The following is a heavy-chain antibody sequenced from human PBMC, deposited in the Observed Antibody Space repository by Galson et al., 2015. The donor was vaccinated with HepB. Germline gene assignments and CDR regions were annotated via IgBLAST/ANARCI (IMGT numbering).Heavy chain of an antibody. CDR1: GLTVTTNY. J-gene: IGHJ4*02. Sequence: SLRLSCAASGLTVTTNYMIWVRQAPGKGLQWVSLVSSGAYTYYADSVKGRFTISTDMPKNTLYLQLNGLTTEDAAVYYCARLRHTCADSWGQGTLVTVSS. CDR3: ARLRHTCADS. D-gene: IGHD5-12*01. CDR2: VSSGAYT. V-gene: IGHV3-66*02.